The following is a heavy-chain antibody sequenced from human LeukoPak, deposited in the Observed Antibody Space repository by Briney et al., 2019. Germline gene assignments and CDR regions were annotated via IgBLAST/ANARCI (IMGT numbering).Heavy chain of an antibody. J-gene: IGHJ4*02. CDR1: GFTFSSYW. CDR2: IKQDGSEK. CDR3: AKERDYGPADY. D-gene: IGHD4/OR15-4a*01. V-gene: IGHV3-7*03. Sequence: PGGSLRLSCAASGFTFSSYWMQWVRQAPGEGLEWVANIKQDGSEKYYVDSVKGRFTVSRDNSKNTLFLQMNSLRAEDTAIYYCAKERDYGPADYWGQGTLVTVSS.